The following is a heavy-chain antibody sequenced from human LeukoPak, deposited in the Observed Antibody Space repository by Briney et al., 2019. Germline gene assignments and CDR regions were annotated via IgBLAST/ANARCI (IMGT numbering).Heavy chain of an antibody. D-gene: IGHD1-1*01. J-gene: IGHJ6*03. V-gene: IGHV1-69*06. CDR1: GGTFSNYT. Sequence: ASVKVSCKTSGGTFSNYTISWVRQAPGQGLEWMGGIIPIFGTANYAQKFQGKVTITADKSTSTAYMELNSLRAEDTAVYYCARDRLLEDRDYNSYYYMDVWGIGTTVTVSS. CDR2: IIPIFGTA. CDR3: ARDRLLEDRDYNSYYYMDV.